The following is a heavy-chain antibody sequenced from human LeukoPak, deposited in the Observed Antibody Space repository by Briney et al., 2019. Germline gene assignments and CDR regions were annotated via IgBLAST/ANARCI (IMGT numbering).Heavy chain of an antibody. CDR2: ISPNNGNT. J-gene: IGHJ4*02. V-gene: IGHV1-18*01. CDR3: ARDRDSSGWHVADY. CDR1: GYTFRSYD. Sequence: ASVKVSCKASGYTFRSYDITWVRQAPGQGLEWMGWISPNNGNTNYAQKFQGRVTMTTDTPTSTAYMEMRSLRSDDTAVYYCARDRDSSGWHVADYGGQGTLVTVSS. D-gene: IGHD6-19*01.